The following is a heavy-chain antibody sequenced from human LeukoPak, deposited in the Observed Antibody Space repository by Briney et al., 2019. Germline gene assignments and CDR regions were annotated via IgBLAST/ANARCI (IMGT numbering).Heavy chain of an antibody. CDR3: ARAPSEVGGYYPEYFRH. Sequence: GGSLRLSCAASGLTFSGYWMHWVRQAPGKGLVWVSRIKSDGKTNYADSVKGRFTISRDNAKNTVSLQMDSLRAEDTGVYYCARAPSEVGGYYPEYFRHWGQGTLVTVSS. CDR1: GLTFSGYW. J-gene: IGHJ1*01. D-gene: IGHD3-22*01. V-gene: IGHV3-74*01. CDR2: IKSDGKT.